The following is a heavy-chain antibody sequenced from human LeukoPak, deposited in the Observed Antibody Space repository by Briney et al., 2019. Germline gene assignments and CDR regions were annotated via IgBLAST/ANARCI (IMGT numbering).Heavy chain of an antibody. J-gene: IGHJ6*02. V-gene: IGHV3-23*01. D-gene: IGHD1-14*01. CDR1: GFTFNSSP. Sequence: GGSLRLSCAASGFTFNSSPMTWVRQAPGKGLEWVSGISASTSGTYYADSVKGRFTISRDNSKDTVFLQMNSLRAEDTAVYYCAKVRTYFYRGLDVWGQGTTVTVSS. CDR3: AKVRTYFYRGLDV. CDR2: ISASTSGT.